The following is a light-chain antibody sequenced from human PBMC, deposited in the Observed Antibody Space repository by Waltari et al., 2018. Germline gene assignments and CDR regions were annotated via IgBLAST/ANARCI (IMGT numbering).Light chain of an antibody. J-gene: IGLJ2*01. Sequence: SYELTQPPSVSVSPGQTASITCSGNKLGDKYTCWYQQKPGQSPVLVIYQDTKRPSGSPGGVSGSNSGNTATLTISGTQAMDEADYYCQAWDSSTMIFGGGTKLTVL. CDR3: QAWDSSTMI. CDR2: QDT. CDR1: KLGDKY. V-gene: IGLV3-1*01.